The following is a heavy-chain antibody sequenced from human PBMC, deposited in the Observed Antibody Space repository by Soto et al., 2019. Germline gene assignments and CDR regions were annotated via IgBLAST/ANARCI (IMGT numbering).Heavy chain of an antibody. V-gene: IGHV1-69*13. CDR3: ARDGTLYDSSAYYYLY. Sequence: SVKVSCKASGGTFSRYTITWVRQAPGQGLEWMGGITPMFGTPNYAQKFQGRVTITADESTSTAYMELSSLRSEDTAMYYCARDGTLYDSSAYYYLYWGQGTLVTVSS. D-gene: IGHD3-22*01. CDR2: ITPMFGTP. J-gene: IGHJ4*02. CDR1: GGTFSRYT.